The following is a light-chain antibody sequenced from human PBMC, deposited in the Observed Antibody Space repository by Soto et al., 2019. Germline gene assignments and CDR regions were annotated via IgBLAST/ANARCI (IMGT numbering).Light chain of an antibody. V-gene: IGKV3-11*01. Sequence: EIVLTQSPATLSLSPGERATLSCRASQSVSSYLAWYQQKPGQAPRLLIYDASNRATGIPARFSGSGSGTDFTLTISSLEPEDFAVYYCQQRTLLTFGGGNKVEIK. CDR1: QSVSSY. CDR3: QQRTLLT. J-gene: IGKJ4*01. CDR2: DAS.